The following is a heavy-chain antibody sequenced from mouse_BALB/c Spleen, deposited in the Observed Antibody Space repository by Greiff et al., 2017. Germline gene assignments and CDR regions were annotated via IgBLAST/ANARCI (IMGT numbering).Heavy chain of an antibody. CDR1: GYTFTDYA. CDR3: ARWFYYGNYVAMDY. D-gene: IGHD2-1*01. CDR2: ISTYYGDA. J-gene: IGHJ4*01. V-gene: IGHV1-67*01. Sequence: QVQLQQSGAELVRPGVSVKISCKGSGYTFTDYAMHWVKQSHAKSLEWIGVISTYYGDASYNQKFKGKATMTVDKSSSTAYMELARLTSEDTAVYYCARWFYYGNYVAMDYWGQGTSVTVSS.